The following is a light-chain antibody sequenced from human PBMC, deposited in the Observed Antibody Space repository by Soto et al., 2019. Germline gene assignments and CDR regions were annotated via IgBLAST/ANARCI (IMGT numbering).Light chain of an antibody. Sequence: QSALTQPASVSGSPGQSITISCTETSSDVGAYNYVSWYQQQPGKVPKLMIYDVSNRPSGVSNRFSGSKSGNTASLTISGLQAEDEADYYCSSYTSSSTPYVFGTGTQLTVL. J-gene: IGLJ1*01. V-gene: IGLV2-14*01. CDR3: SSYTSSSTPYV. CDR2: DVS. CDR1: SSDVGAYNY.